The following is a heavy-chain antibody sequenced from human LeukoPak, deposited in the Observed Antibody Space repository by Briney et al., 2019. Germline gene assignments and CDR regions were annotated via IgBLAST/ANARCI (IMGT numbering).Heavy chain of an antibody. V-gene: IGHV4-59*01. D-gene: IGHD3-22*01. Sequence: SETLSLTCTVSGGSISSYYWNWIRQPPGKGLEWIGYIYYSGSTNYNPSLKSRVTISVDTSKNQFSLKLSSVTAADTAVYYCARLRPPYYYYDSSGYIDYWGQGTLVTVSS. CDR1: GGSISSYY. J-gene: IGHJ4*02. CDR2: IYYSGST. CDR3: ARLRPPYYYYDSSGYIDY.